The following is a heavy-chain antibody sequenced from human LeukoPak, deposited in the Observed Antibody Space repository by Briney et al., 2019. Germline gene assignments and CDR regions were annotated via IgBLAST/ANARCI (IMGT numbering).Heavy chain of an antibody. CDR3: ASGLGSSGYYYFDY. D-gene: IGHD3-22*01. Sequence: GASVKVSCKASGYTFTSYAINWVRQAPGQWLEWMGWINTNTGNPTYAQGFTGRFVFSLDTSVSTAYLQISSLKAEDTAVYYCASGLGSSGYYYFDYWGQGTLVTVSS. V-gene: IGHV7-4-1*02. CDR2: INTNTGNP. CDR1: GYTFTSYA. J-gene: IGHJ4*02.